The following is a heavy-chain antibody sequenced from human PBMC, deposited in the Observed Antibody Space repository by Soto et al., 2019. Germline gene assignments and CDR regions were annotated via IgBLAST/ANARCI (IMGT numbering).Heavy chain of an antibody. D-gene: IGHD3-16*01. CDR1: GFTFDDYT. Sequence: GGSLRLSCAASGFTFDDYTMHWVRQAPGKGLEWVSLISWDGGSTYYADSVKGRFTISRDNSKNSLYLQMNSLRTEDTALYYCAKDIKGDLGYGMDVWGQGTTVTVSS. CDR2: ISWDGGST. J-gene: IGHJ6*02. CDR3: AKDIKGDLGYGMDV. V-gene: IGHV3-43*01.